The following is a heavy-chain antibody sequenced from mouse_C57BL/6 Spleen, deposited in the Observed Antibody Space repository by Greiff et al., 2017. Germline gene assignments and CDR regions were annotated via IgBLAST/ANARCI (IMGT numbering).Heavy chain of an antibody. CDR1: GYTFTSYW. Sequence: QVQLQQPGAELVKPGASVKMSCKASGYTFTSYWITWVKQRPGQGLEWIGDIYPGSGSTNYNEKFKSKATLTVDTSSSTAYMQLSSLTSEDSAVYYCARALVITTVVARVAMDYWGQGTSVTVSS. J-gene: IGHJ4*01. CDR3: ARALVITTVVARVAMDY. CDR2: IYPGSGST. D-gene: IGHD1-1*01. V-gene: IGHV1-55*01.